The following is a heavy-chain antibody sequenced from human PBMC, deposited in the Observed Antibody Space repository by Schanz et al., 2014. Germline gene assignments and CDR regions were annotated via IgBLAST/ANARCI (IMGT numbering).Heavy chain of an antibody. CDR2: IIPILGIA. J-gene: IGHJ4*02. CDR3: ARDYYDSSGYYYCDY. CDR1: GGTFSSYA. D-gene: IGHD3-22*01. Sequence: QVQLVQSGAEVKKPGSPVKVSCKSSGGTFSSYAISWVRQAPGQGLEWMGRIIPILGIATYAQKFQGRLTITADKSTSTAYMELSSLRSEDTAVYYCARDYYDSSGYYYCDYWGQGTLVNVSS. V-gene: IGHV1-69*04.